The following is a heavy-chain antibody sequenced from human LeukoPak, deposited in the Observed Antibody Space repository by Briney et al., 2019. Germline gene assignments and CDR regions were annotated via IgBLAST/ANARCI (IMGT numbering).Heavy chain of an antibody. CDR3: ARDSLPESGYFDY. D-gene: IGHD1-14*01. V-gene: IGHV1-69*01. CDR2: IIPTFGTA. Sequence: SVKVSCEASGGTFSSYAISWVRQAPGQGLEWMGGIIPTFGTANYAQKFQGRVTITADESTSTAYMELSSLRSEDTAVYYCARDSLPESGYFDYWGQGTLVTVSS. J-gene: IGHJ4*02. CDR1: GGTFSSYA.